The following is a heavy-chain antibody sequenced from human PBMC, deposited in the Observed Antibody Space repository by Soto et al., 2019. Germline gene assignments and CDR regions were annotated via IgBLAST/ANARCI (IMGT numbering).Heavy chain of an antibody. Sequence: GGSLRLSCAASGFNFISYDIHWVRQATGKGLEWVSGIGTAGDTYYPGAVEGRFTMSRENAENSVYLEMNSLRPGDTAVYYCARGVLGPGDYYYGMDVWGQGTTVTDSS. J-gene: IGHJ6*02. V-gene: IGHV3-13*01. CDR1: GFNFISYD. CDR3: ARGVLGPGDYYYGMDV. CDR2: IGTAGDT. D-gene: IGHD2-8*02.